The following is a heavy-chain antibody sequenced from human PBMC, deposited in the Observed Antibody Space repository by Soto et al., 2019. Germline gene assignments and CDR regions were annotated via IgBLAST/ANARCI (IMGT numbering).Heavy chain of an antibody. D-gene: IGHD5-18*01. CDR3: ARGRGGYSYGLDY. CDR1: GGSFSGYY. V-gene: IGHV4-34*01. CDR2: INHSGST. J-gene: IGHJ4*02. Sequence: SETLSLTCAVYGGSFSGYYWSWFRQPPGKGLEWIGEINHSGSTNYNPSLKSRVTISVDTSKNQFSLKLSSVTAADTAVYYCARGRGGYSYGLDYRGQGTPVTVSS.